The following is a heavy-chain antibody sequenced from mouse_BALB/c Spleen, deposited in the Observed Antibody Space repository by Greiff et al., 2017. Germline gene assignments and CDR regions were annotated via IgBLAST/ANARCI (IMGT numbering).Heavy chain of an antibody. Sequence: VQLQQSGTVLARPGASVKMSCKASGYTFTSYWMHWVKQRPGQGLEWIGAIYPGNSDTSYNQKFKGKAKLTAVTSTSTAYMELSSLTNEDSAVYYCTGGTTVEFAYWGQGTLVTVSA. CDR2: IYPGNSDT. CDR3: TGGTTVEFAY. J-gene: IGHJ3*01. D-gene: IGHD1-1*01. CDR1: GYTFTSYW. V-gene: IGHV1-5*01.